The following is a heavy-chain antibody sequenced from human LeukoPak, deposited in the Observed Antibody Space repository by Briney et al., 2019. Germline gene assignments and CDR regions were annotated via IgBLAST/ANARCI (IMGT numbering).Heavy chain of an antibody. CDR2: ISAYNGNT. J-gene: IGHJ5*02. CDR1: GYTFTSYG. CDR3: ARDLKVGSGWPRSKNWFDP. D-gene: IGHD6-19*01. Sequence: ASVKVSCKASGYTFTSYGISWVRQAPGQGLEWMGWISAYNGNTNYAQKLQGRVTMTTDTSTSTAYMELRSLRSDDTAVYYCARDLKVGSGWPRSKNWFDPWGQGTLVTVSS. V-gene: IGHV1-18*01.